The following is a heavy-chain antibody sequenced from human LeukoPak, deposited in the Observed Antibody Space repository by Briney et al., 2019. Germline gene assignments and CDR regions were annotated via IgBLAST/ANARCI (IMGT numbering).Heavy chain of an antibody. CDR2: INPKSGGT. CDR1: GYTFTGYY. Sequence: ASVKVSCKASGYTFTGYYIHWVRQPPGQGLEWMGWINPKSGGTNYAQKFEGRVTMTRDRSINTPYMDLRSLTYDDTAVYYCARDKPAEAALDFWGQGTLVTVSS. CDR3: ARDKPAEAALDF. J-gene: IGHJ4*02. V-gene: IGHV1-2*02.